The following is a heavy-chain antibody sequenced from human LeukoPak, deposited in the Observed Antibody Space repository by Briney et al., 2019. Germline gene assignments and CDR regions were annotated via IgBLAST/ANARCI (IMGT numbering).Heavy chain of an antibody. CDR3: ARDRWGYGMDV. CDR2: IKEDGSEK. CDR1: GFTFSSYW. D-gene: IGHD3-16*01. J-gene: IGHJ6*02. V-gene: IGHV3-7*01. Sequence: GGSLRLSCAASGFTFSSYWMRWVRQAPGKGLEWVANIKEDGSEKHFVDSVKGRFTISRDNAKNTLYLQMNSLRAEDTAVYYCARDRWGYGMDVWGQGPRAIVSS.